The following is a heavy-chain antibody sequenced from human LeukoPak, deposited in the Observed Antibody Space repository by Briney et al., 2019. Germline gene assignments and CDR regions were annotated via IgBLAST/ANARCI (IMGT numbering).Heavy chain of an antibody. D-gene: IGHD3-22*01. CDR3: ARGYYYDSSGYYTDN. Sequence: GGSLRLSCAASGFTFSNYWMSWVRQTPGKGLEWVANIKHDRSEKYYVDSVKGRFTISRDNAKNSLYLQMNSLRAEDTAVYYCARGYYYDSSGYYTDNWGQGTLVTVSS. J-gene: IGHJ4*02. CDR1: GFTFSNYW. CDR2: IKHDRSEK. V-gene: IGHV3-7*01.